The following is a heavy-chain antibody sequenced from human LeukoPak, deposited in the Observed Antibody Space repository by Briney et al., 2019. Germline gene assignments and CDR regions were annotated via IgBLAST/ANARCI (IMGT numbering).Heavy chain of an antibody. CDR2: IYSSGST. D-gene: IGHD6-13*01. Sequence: PSETLSLTCTVSGGSISTYYWNWIRQPPGKGREWIGYIYSSGSTNYNPSLKSRVTISVDTSKNQFSLKLNSVTAADTAVYYCARSGGYSSSWSLWGQGTLVTVSS. CDR3: ARSGGYSSSWSL. V-gene: IGHV4-59*01. CDR1: GGSISTYY. J-gene: IGHJ4*02.